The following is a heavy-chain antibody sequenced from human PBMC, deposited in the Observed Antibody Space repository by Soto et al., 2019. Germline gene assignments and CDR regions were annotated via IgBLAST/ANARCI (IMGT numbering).Heavy chain of an antibody. V-gene: IGHV3-23*01. D-gene: IGHD4-17*01. CDR2: ISHSGEST. CDR3: AKPFDYANPGY. J-gene: IGHJ4*02. CDR1: GFTFTSYA. Sequence: PGGSLRLSCAASGFTFTSYAMSWVRQAPGKGLEWVSAISHSGESTHYADSVEGRFAISRDNSKNTLFLQMNSLRAEDTAVYYCAKPFDYANPGYWGQGTLVTVSS.